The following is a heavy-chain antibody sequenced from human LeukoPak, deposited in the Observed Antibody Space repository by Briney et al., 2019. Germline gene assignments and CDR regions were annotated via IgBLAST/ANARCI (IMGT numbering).Heavy chain of an antibody. CDR1: GFTFSSYA. Sequence: GGSLRLSCAASGFTFSSYAMHWVRQAPGKGLEYVSAISSNGGSTCYANSVKGRFTISRDNSKNTLYLQMGSLRAEDMAVYYCARDGRGSYPIYYFDYWGQGTLVTVSS. J-gene: IGHJ4*02. CDR3: ARDGRGSYPIYYFDY. V-gene: IGHV3-64*01. D-gene: IGHD1-26*01. CDR2: ISSNGGST.